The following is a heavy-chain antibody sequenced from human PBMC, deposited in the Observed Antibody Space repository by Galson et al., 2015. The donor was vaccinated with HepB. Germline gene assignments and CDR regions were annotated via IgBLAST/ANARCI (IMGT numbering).Heavy chain of an antibody. D-gene: IGHD3-10*01. CDR1: GDSISNDRW. Sequence: LSLTYAVSGDSISNDRWWSWVRQPPGEGLEWIGEAYHSGGTNYRPSLKSRVTISVDKSKNQFSLKLTSVTAADTAVYYCARAKEGRGYFDYWGQGTLVTGSS. CDR2: AYHSGGT. CDR3: ARAKEGRGYFDY. V-gene: IGHV4-4*02. J-gene: IGHJ4*02.